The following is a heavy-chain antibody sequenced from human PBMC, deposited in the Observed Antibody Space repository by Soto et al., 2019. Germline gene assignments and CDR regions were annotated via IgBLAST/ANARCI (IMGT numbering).Heavy chain of an antibody. D-gene: IGHD2-2*01. J-gene: IGHJ3*02. Sequence: SGGSLRLSCAASGFTFSNYSMNWVRQAPGKGLEWVSYISSSSSTIYYADSVKGRFTISRDNAKNSLYLQMNSLRAEDTAVYYCAREYGVVPAAHDAFDIWGQGTMVTVSS. CDR1: GFTFSNYS. CDR2: ISSSSSTI. V-gene: IGHV3-48*01. CDR3: AREYGVVPAAHDAFDI.